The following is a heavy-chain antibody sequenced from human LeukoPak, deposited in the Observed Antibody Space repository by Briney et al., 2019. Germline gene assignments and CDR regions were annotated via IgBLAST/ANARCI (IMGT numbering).Heavy chain of an antibody. J-gene: IGHJ4*02. CDR3: APTNSFDY. V-gene: IGHV3-48*01. Sequence: GGSLRLSCAASGFTFSSYSMNWVRQAPGKGLEWVSYISSSSSTIYYADSVKGRFTISRDNAKNSLYPQMNSLRAEDTAVYYCAPTNSFDYWGQGTLVTVSS. CDR1: GFTFSSYS. CDR2: ISSSSSTI.